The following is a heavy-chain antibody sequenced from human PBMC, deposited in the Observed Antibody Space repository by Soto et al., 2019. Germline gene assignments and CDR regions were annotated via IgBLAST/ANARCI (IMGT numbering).Heavy chain of an antibody. CDR3: AXVRSIAAPGYYYYGMDV. J-gene: IGHJ6*02. CDR2: IYYSGST. V-gene: IGHV4-59*01. D-gene: IGHD6-6*01. CDR1: GGSISSYY. Sequence: SETLSLTCTVSGGSISSYYWSWIRQPPGKGLEWIGYIYYSGSTNYNPSLKSRVTISVDTSKNQFSLKLSSVTAADTAVYYCAXVRSIAAPGYYYYGMDVWGQGTTVTVSS.